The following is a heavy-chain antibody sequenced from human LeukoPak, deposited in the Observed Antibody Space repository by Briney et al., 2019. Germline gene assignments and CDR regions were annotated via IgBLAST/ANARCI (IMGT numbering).Heavy chain of an antibody. CDR3: ARDGNWNYASYYYGMDV. CDR1: GFTFSSYW. Sequence: GGSLRLSCAASGFTFSSYWMSWARQAPGKGLEWVANIKQDGSEKYYVDSVKGRFTISRDDAKNSLYLQMNSLRAEDTAVYYCARDGNWNYASYYYGMDVWGQGTTVTVSS. V-gene: IGHV3-7*01. D-gene: IGHD1-7*01. CDR2: IKQDGSEK. J-gene: IGHJ6*02.